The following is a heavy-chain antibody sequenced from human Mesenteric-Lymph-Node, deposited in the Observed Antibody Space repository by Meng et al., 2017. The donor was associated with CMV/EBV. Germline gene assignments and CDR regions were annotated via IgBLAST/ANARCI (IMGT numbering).Heavy chain of an antibody. V-gene: IGHV1-69*06. CDR2: ITPMFDKP. J-gene: IGHJ6*02. CDR1: ANIFDNYD. CDR3: ARDRTHDGMDV. D-gene: IGHD1/OR15-1a*01. Sequence: SVKVSCKTSANIFDNYDITWVRQAPGQGLEWMGRITPMFDKPTYAQIFRGRVTMTADRSTYTVSMELSSLRSDDTAVYYCARDRTHDGMDVWGQGTTATVSS.